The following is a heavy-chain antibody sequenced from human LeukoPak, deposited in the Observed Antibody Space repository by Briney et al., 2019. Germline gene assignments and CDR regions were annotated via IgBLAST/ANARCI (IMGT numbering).Heavy chain of an antibody. V-gene: IGHV3-48*01. D-gene: IGHD5-18*01. CDR1: GFTFSSYS. CDR3: ADRGSGYSYGAFDY. CDR2: ISSSSSTI. J-gene: IGHJ4*02. Sequence: GGSLRLSCAASGFTFSSYSMNWVRQAPGKGLEWVSYISSSSSTIYYADSVKGRFTISRDNAKNSLYLQMNSLRAEDTAVYYCADRGSGYSYGAFDYWGQGTLVTVSS.